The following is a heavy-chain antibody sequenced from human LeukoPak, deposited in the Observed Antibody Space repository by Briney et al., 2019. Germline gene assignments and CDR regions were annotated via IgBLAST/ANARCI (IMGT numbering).Heavy chain of an antibody. J-gene: IGHJ6*03. V-gene: IGHV4-39*01. D-gene: IGHD6-6*01. CDR2: IYYSGST. CDR1: GGSINSNSYY. Sequence: SETLSLTCTVSGGSINSNSYYWGWIRQPPGKGLEWIGSIYYSGSTYYNPSLKSRVTISVDTSKNQFSLKLSSVTAADTAVYYCARAPRRDPYYYYYMDVWGRGTTVTISS. CDR3: ARAPRRDPYYYYYMDV.